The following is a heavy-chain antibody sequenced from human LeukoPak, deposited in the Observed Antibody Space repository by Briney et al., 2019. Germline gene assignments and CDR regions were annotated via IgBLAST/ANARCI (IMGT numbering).Heavy chain of an antibody. CDR2: IWYDGSNK. CDR1: GFTFSSYG. CDR3: ARSQSHYGDYPYFDY. V-gene: IGHV3-33*01. D-gene: IGHD4-17*01. J-gene: IGHJ4*02. Sequence: GGSLRLSCAASGFTFSSYGMHWVRQAPGKGLEWVAVIWYDGSNKYYADSVKGRFTISRDNSKNTLCLQMNSLRAEDTAVYYCARSQSHYGDYPYFDYWGQGTLVTVSS.